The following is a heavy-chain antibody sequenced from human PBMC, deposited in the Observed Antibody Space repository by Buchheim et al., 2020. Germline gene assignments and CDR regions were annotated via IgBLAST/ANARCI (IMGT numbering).Heavy chain of an antibody. J-gene: IGHJ4*02. CDR1: GGSISSSSYY. V-gene: IGHV4-39*01. CDR3: ARHSRIMTTVVTWGGYYFDY. Sequence: QLQLQESGPGLVKPSETLSLTCTVSGGSISSSSYYWGWIRQPPGKGLEWIGSIYYSGSTYYNPSLKSRVTISVDTSKNQFSLKLSSVTAADTAVYYCARHSRIMTTVVTWGGYYFDYWGQGTL. CDR2: IYYSGST. D-gene: IGHD4-23*01.